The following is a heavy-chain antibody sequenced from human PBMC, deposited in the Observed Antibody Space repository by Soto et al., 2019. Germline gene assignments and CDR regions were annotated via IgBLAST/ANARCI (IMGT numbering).Heavy chain of an antibody. CDR3: ARSGYSYPAYYYYYGMDV. D-gene: IGHD5-18*01. Sequence: GGSLRLSCAASGFTVSSNYMSWFRQAPGKGLEWVSVIYSGGSTYYADSVKGRFTISRDNSKNTLYLQMNSLRAEDTAVYYCARSGYSYPAYYYYYGMDVWGQGTTVTVSS. J-gene: IGHJ6*02. V-gene: IGHV3-53*01. CDR1: GFTVSSNY. CDR2: IYSGGST.